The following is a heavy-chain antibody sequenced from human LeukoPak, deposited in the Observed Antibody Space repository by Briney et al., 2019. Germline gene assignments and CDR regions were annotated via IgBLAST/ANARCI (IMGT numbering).Heavy chain of an antibody. D-gene: IGHD6-13*01. Sequence: SETLSLTCTVSGVSISSYYWSWIRQPPGKGLEWIVYIYYSGSTNYNPSLKSRVSISVDTSKNQFSLRLSSVTAADTAVYYCARGNGASAAFNFDYWGQGTLVTVSS. J-gene: IGHJ4*02. CDR2: IYYSGST. CDR1: GVSISSYY. CDR3: ARGNGASAAFNFDY. V-gene: IGHV4-59*01.